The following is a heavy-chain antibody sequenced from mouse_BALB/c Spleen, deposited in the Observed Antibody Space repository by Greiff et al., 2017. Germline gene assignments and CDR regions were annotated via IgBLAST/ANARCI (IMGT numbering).Heavy chain of an antibody. Sequence: EVKLVESGGGLVQPGGSRKLSCAASGFTFSSFGMHWVRQAPEKGLEWVTYISSGSSTIYYADTVKGRFTISRDNPKNTLFLQMTSLRSEDTAMYYCATGTDYWGQGTTLTVSS. CDR3: ATGTDY. J-gene: IGHJ2*01. D-gene: IGHD4-1*01. V-gene: IGHV5-17*02. CDR2: ISSGSSTI. CDR1: GFTFSSFG.